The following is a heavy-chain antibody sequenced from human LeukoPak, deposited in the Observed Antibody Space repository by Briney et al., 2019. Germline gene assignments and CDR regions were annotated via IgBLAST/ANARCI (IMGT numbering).Heavy chain of an antibody. D-gene: IGHD3-16*02. CDR1: GWSFSGYY. Sequence: SETLSLTCAVYGWSFSGYYWSWIRQPPGKGLEWIGEINHSGSTNYNPSLKSRVTISVDTSKNQFSLKLSSVTAADTAVYYCARHVPLGYYDYVWGSYRLSYFDYWGQGTLVTVSS. V-gene: IGHV4-34*01. CDR3: ARHVPLGYYDYVWGSYRLSYFDY. J-gene: IGHJ4*02. CDR2: INHSGST.